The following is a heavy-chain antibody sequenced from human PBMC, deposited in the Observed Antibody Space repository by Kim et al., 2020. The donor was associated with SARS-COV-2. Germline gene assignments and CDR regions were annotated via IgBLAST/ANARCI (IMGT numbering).Heavy chain of an antibody. V-gene: IGHV3-23*01. D-gene: IGHD2-21*01. J-gene: IGHJ4*02. Sequence: GGSLRLSCAASGFTFSSYAMSWVRQAPGKGLEWVSAISGSGGSTYYADSVKGRFTISRDNSKNTLYLQMNSLRAEYTAVYYCAKDLVGEVVMVYFDYWGQGTLVTVSS. CDR3: AKDLVGEVVMVYFDY. CDR1: GFTFSSYA. CDR2: ISGSGGST.